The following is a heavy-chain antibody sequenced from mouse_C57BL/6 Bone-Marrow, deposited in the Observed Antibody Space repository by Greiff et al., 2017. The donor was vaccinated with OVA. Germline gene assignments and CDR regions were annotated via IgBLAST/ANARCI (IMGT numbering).Heavy chain of an antibody. D-gene: IGHD2-3*01. CDR3: ARTHDGYYVYFDY. Sequence: QVHVKQSGAELVRPGASVKLSCKASGYTFTDYYINWVKQRPGQGLEWIARIYPGSGNTYYNEKFKGKATLTAEKSSSTAYMQLSSLTSEDSAVYFGARTHDGYYVYFDYWGQGTTLTVSS. V-gene: IGHV1-76*01. CDR1: GYTFTDYY. CDR2: IYPGSGNT. J-gene: IGHJ2*01.